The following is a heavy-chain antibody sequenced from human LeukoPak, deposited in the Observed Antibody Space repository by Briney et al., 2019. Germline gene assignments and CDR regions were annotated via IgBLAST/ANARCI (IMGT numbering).Heavy chain of an antibody. V-gene: IGHV3-9*01. Sequence: GGSLRLSCAASGFTFDDYAMHWVRQAPGKGLEWVSGISWNSGSIGYADSVKGRFTISRDNAKNSLYLQMNSLRAEDTALYYCAKEEIYYYGSGRFDAFDIWGQGTMVTVSS. CDR1: GFTFDDYA. CDR3: AKEEIYYYGSGRFDAFDI. D-gene: IGHD3-10*01. CDR2: ISWNSGSI. J-gene: IGHJ3*02.